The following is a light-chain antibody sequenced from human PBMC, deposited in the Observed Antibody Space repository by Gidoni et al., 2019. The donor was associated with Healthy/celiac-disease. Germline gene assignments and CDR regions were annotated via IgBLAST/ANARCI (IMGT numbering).Light chain of an antibody. CDR3: QQRSNLPLAIT. J-gene: IGKJ5*01. CDR1: KRVSSY. Sequence: EIVLTQSPATLSLSPGKRATLSCRASKRVSSYLAWYQQKPGQAPRLLIYDASNRATGIPARFSGSGSGTDFTLTISSLEPEDFAVYYCQQRSNLPLAITFGQGTRLEIK. V-gene: IGKV3-11*01. CDR2: DAS.